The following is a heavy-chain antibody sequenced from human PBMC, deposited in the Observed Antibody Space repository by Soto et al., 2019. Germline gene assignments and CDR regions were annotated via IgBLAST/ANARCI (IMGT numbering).Heavy chain of an antibody. V-gene: IGHV4-61*01. CDR3: ARDGSAYGMDV. Sequence: QVQLQESVPGLVKPSETLSLTCTVSGGSVSSGSYYWSWIRQPPGKGLEWIGYIYYSGSTNYNPSLKSRVTISVDTSKNQFSLKLSSVTAADTAVYYCARDGSAYGMDVWGQGTTVTVSS. CDR1: GGSVSSGSYY. J-gene: IGHJ6*02. CDR2: IYYSGST. D-gene: IGHD3-10*01.